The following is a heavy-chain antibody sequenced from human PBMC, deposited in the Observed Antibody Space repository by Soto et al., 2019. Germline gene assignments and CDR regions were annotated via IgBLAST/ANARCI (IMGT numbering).Heavy chain of an antibody. V-gene: IGHV1-69*12. CDR1: GGTFSSYA. D-gene: IGHD6-13*01. CDR3: ARRSSVEDQGVFDY. Sequence: QVQLVQSGAEVKKPGSSVKVSCKASGGTFSSYAISWVRQAPGQGLEWMGGVIPIFGPAHSAQKFQGRVRVAADGSASTASMGLCSPRSEDTAVYYCARRSSVEDQGVFDYWGQGTLVTVCS. CDR2: VIPIFGPA. J-gene: IGHJ4*02.